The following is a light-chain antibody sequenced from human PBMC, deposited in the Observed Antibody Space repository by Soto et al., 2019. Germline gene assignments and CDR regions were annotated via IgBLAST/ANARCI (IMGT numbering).Light chain of an antibody. Sequence: QSGLTQPPSASATPGQRVTISCSGSSFNIGSNTVNWYQQLPGTAPKLLMHTDDQRPSGVPDRFSGSKSGTSASLAISGLQSGDEADYFCAAWDDSLNALLFGGGTQL. J-gene: IGLJ2*01. V-gene: IGLV1-44*01. CDR3: AAWDDSLNALL. CDR1: SFNIGSNT. CDR2: TDD.